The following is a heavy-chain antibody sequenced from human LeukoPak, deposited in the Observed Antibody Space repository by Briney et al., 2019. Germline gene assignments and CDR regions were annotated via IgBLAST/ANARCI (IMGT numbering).Heavy chain of an antibody. CDR3: ARVGSTSANPHREFDY. V-gene: IGHV1-2*02. Sequence: ASVKVSCKASGYTFTGYYMHWVRQAPGQGLEWMGWINPNSGGTNYAQKFQGRVTMTRDTSISTAYMELSRLRSDDTAVYYCARVGSTSANPHREFDYWGQGTLVTVSS. J-gene: IGHJ4*02. D-gene: IGHD2-2*01. CDR1: GYTFTGYY. CDR2: INPNSGGT.